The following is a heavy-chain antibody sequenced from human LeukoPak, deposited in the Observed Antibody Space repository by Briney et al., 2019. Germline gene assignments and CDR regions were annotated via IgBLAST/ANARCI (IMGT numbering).Heavy chain of an antibody. V-gene: IGHV3-23*01. J-gene: IGHJ4*02. Sequence: GGSLRLSCAASGFTFSSYAMGWVRQAPGKGLEWVSAISGSGGSTYYADSVKGRFTISRDNSKNTLYLQMSSLRAEDTAVYYCVKDENAAVAGTYGYWGQGTLVTVSS. CDR3: VKDENAAVAGTYGY. CDR1: GFTFSSYA. CDR2: ISGSGGST. D-gene: IGHD6-19*01.